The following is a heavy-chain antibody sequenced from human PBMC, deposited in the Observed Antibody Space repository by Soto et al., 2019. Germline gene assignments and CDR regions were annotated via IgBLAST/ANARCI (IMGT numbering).Heavy chain of an antibody. CDR3: VRDGTKTLRDWFDP. J-gene: IGHJ5*02. CDR1: GASISGYY. CDR2: IYATGTT. D-gene: IGHD1-1*01. V-gene: IGHV4-4*07. Sequence: SETLSLTCTVSGASISGYYWSWIRKSAGKGLEWIGRIYATGTTDYNPSLKSRVTMSVDTSKKQFSLRLRSVTAADTAVYYCVRDGTKTLRDWFDPWGQGISVTVSS.